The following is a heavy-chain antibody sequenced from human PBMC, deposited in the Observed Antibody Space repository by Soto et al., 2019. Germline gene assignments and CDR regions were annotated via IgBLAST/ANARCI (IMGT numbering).Heavy chain of an antibody. Sequence: PSDTLCLTCTVFDGSISGGGYYWSWIRQHPGKGLEWIGYIYYSGSTYYNPSLKSGVTISVDTSKNQCSLKLSSVTAADRAVYYCAREAYYGSGSERIDAFDIWGQGTMVNVS. CDR3: AREAYYGSGSERIDAFDI. J-gene: IGHJ3*02. CDR1: DGSISGGGYY. V-gene: IGHV4-31*03. D-gene: IGHD3-10*01. CDR2: IYYSGST.